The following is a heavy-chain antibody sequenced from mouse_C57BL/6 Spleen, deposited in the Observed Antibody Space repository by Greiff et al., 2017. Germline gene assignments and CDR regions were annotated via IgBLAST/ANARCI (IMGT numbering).Heavy chain of an antibody. CDR3: ARHDGYDPAWFAY. V-gene: IGHV1-9*01. CDR2: ILPGSGST. CDR1: GYTFTGYW. D-gene: IGHD2-2*01. Sequence: VQLQQSGAELMKPGASVKLSCKATGYTFTGYWIEWVKQRPGHGLEWIGEILPGSGSTNYNEKFKGKATFTADTSSNTAYMQLSSLTTEDSAIYYCARHDGYDPAWFAYWGQGTLGTVSA. J-gene: IGHJ3*01.